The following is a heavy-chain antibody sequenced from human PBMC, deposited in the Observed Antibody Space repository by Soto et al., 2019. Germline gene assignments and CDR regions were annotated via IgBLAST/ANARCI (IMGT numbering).Heavy chain of an antibody. CDR3: ARHADEAEIAVAGTGFDP. CDR2: IYYSGST. J-gene: IGHJ5*02. CDR1: GGSISSSSYY. Sequence: SETLSLTCTVSGGSISSSSYYWGWIRQPPGKGLEWIGSIYYSGSTYYNPSLKSRVTISVDTSKNQFSLKLSSVTAADTAVYYCARHADEAEIAVAGTGFDPWGQGTLVTVSS. V-gene: IGHV4-39*01. D-gene: IGHD6-19*01.